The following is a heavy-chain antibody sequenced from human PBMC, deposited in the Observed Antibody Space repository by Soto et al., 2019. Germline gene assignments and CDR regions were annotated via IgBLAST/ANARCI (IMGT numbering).Heavy chain of an antibody. CDR1: GFSLSSTRMA. D-gene: IGHD6-19*01. J-gene: IGHJ4*02. Sequence: QITLKESGPTLVKPTQTLTLPCTFSGFSLSSTRMAVGWIRQPPGKALEWLALIYWDDDKRYSPFLKSRLTITKDTSKNQVVRTMSNMDPVDTARYYCAHIVVAGLGYYFDYWGQGTLVTVSS. CDR2: IYWDDDK. CDR3: AHIVVAGLGYYFDY. V-gene: IGHV2-5*02.